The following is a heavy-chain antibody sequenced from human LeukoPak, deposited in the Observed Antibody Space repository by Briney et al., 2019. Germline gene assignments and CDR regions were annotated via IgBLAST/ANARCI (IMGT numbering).Heavy chain of an antibody. CDR2: IYSGGST. CDR1: GFTVSSNY. CDR3: ARGRGNGDYDYDAFDI. D-gene: IGHD4-17*01. J-gene: IGHJ3*02. Sequence: PGGSLRLSCAASGFTVSSNYMSWVRQAPGKGLEWVSVIYSGGSTYYADSVKGRFTISRGNSKNTLYLQMNSLRAEDTAVYYCARGRGNGDYDYDAFDIWGQGTMVTVSS. V-gene: IGHV3-66*02.